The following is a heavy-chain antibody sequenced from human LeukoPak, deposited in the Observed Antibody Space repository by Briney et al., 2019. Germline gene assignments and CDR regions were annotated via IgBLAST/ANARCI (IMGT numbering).Heavy chain of an antibody. J-gene: IGHJ4*02. CDR3: STEDKYCTSTTCGDF. CDR1: GYTFTAYY. V-gene: IGHV1-2*02. Sequence: ASVKVSCKASGYTFTAYYVHWVRQAPGQGLEWMGYMVPSSGVSHYSQKFQDRVTMIRDTSTSTAYLELSGLTSDDTAVYYCSTEDKYCTSTTCGDFWGQGTLVTVSS. CDR2: MVPSSGVS. D-gene: IGHD2-2*01.